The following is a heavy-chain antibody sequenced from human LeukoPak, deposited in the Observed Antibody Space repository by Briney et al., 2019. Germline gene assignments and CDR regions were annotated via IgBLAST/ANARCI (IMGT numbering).Heavy chain of an antibody. V-gene: IGHV1-2*06. CDR1: GYTFTGYY. J-gene: IGHJ4*02. CDR3: ARGPYSSSWGVDY. Sequence: GASVKVSCKASGYTFTGYYMHWVRQAPGQGLEWMGRINPNSGGTNYAQKFQGRVTMTRDTSISTAYMELSRVRSDDTAVYYCARGPYSSSWGVDYWGQGTLVTVSS. D-gene: IGHD6-13*01. CDR2: INPNSGGT.